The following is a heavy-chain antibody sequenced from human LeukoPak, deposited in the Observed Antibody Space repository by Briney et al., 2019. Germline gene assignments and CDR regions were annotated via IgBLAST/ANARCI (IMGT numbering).Heavy chain of an antibody. V-gene: IGHV1-2*02. Sequence: ASVKVSCKASGYTFTGYYMHWVRQAPGQGLEWMGWINPNSGGTNYAQKFQGRVTMARDTSISTAYMELSRLRSDDTAVYYCARNSLPQLYNWFDPWGQGTLVTVSS. CDR2: INPNSGGT. J-gene: IGHJ5*02. CDR1: GYTFTGYY. CDR3: ARNSLPQLYNWFDP. D-gene: IGHD3-16*01.